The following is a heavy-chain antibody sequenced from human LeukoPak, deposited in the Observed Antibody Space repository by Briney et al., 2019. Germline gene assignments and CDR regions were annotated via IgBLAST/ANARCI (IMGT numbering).Heavy chain of an antibody. D-gene: IGHD5-12*01. CDR2: ISWNSGSI. Sequence: CLSPSWAAAGFFFADYAMRWVRHAARDCLEWVSGISWNSGSIGYADSVKGRFTISRDNAKNSLYLQMNSLRAEDTALYYCAKDWDSGYSYYFDYWGQGTLVTVSS. CDR3: AKDWDSGYSYYFDY. J-gene: IGHJ4*02. CDR1: GFFFADYA. V-gene: IGHV3-9*01.